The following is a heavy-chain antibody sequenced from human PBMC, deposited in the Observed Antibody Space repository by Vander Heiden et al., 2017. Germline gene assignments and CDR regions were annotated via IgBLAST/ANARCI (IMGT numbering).Heavy chain of an antibody. J-gene: IGHJ4*02. CDR2: INQSEST. CDR3: ARVRGRIGAY. V-gene: IGHV4-34*01. CDR1: GGSFSGYY. Sequence: QVQLQQWGAGLWKPSETLSLTAAVYGGSFSGYYRSGIRQPPGKGLEWIREINQSESTNYNPSLKSRVTISVDTSKNQFSLKLSSVTAADTAVYYCARVRGRIGAYWGQGTLVTVSS. D-gene: IGHD2-15*01.